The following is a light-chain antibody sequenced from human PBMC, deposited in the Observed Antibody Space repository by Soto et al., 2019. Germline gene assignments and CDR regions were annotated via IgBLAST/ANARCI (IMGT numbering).Light chain of an antibody. V-gene: IGKV1-5*01. J-gene: IGKJ1*01. Sequence: DIQMTQYPSSLSACVGDRVTGSCRASQSVSTRLAWYQQKPGKAPKVLIYDASSWAGGVPSRFTGSGSGTEFTLAINSLQPDDFATYYCQQYSVYWTCGQGTKVDIK. CDR3: QQYSVYWT. CDR2: DAS. CDR1: QSVSTR.